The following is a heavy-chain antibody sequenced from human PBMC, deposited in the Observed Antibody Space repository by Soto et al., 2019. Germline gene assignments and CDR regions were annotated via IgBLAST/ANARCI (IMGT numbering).Heavy chain of an antibody. V-gene: IGHV4-39*02. CDR2: IYYRGST. J-gene: IGHJ6*02. D-gene: IGHD2-15*01. Sequence: PSETLSLTCTVSGGSISSSSYYWGWIRQPPGKGLEWIGSIYYRGSTYYNPSLKSRVTISVDTSKNQFPLKLSSVTAADTAVYYCAREVCGGSCSYYYYYGMDVWGQGTTVTVSS. CDR3: AREVCGGSCSYYYYYGMDV. CDR1: GGSISSSSYY.